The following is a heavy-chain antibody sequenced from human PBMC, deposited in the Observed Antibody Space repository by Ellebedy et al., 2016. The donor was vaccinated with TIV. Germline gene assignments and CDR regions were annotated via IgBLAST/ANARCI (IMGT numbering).Heavy chain of an antibody. J-gene: IGHJ2*01. V-gene: IGHV4-59*12. D-gene: IGHD4-23*01. Sequence: SETLSLTXTVSGGSISSYYWSWIRQPPGKGLEWIGYIYYSGSTNYNPSLKSRVTISVDTSKNQFSLKLSSVTAADTAVYYCARRLITVVKKPSWYFDLWGRGTLVTVSS. CDR1: GGSISSYY. CDR2: IYYSGST. CDR3: ARRLITVVKKPSWYFDL.